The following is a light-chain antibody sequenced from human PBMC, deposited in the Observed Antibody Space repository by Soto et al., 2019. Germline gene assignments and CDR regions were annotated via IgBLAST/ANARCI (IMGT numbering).Light chain of an antibody. Sequence: DIQMTQSPSTLSASVGDRVTITCRASEKINKWLAWYQQKPGKAPKLLISDASSLQSGVPSRFSGSRSGPDFTLTISSLQPEDFATYYCQQSYSSPPTFGQGTKVDI. V-gene: IGKV1-39*01. CDR1: EKINKW. CDR3: QQSYSSPPT. J-gene: IGKJ1*01. CDR2: DAS.